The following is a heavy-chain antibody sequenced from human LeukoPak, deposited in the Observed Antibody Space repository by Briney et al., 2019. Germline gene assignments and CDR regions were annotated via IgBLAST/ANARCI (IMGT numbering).Heavy chain of an antibody. CDR2: ISGSGGST. J-gene: IGHJ3*02. CDR1: GFTVSSNY. CDR3: AKDRWTEVDAFDI. D-gene: IGHD1-1*01. Sequence: GGSLRLSCVASGFTVSSNYMSWVRQAPGKGLEWVSAISGSGGSTYYADSVKGRFTISRDNSKNTLYLQMNSLRAEDTAVYYCAKDRWTEVDAFDIWGQGTMVTVSS. V-gene: IGHV3-23*01.